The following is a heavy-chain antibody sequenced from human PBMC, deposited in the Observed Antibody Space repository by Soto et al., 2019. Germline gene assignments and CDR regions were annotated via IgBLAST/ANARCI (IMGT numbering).Heavy chain of an antibody. V-gene: IGHV4-4*07. Sequence: PSETLSLTCTVSGGSISGYYWSWIRQPAGKALEWIGRIYNTGSTEYNPSLKSRVTMSMDTSKNQFSLNLRSVTAADTAVYYCATSGTAWNNWFDPWGPGILVTVSS. D-gene: IGHD6-25*01. CDR2: IYNTGST. CDR1: GGSISGYY. J-gene: IGHJ5*02. CDR3: ATSGTAWNNWFDP.